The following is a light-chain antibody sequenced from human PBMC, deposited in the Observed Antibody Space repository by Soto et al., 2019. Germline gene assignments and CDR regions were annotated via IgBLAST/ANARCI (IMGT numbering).Light chain of an antibody. CDR3: SLYTTSSTLV. J-gene: IGLJ1*01. V-gene: IGLV2-14*01. CDR1: SSDVGVYDS. CDR2: DVR. Sequence: QSALTQPVSVSGSPGQTSTISCTVTSSDVGVYDSVAWYRLNTGKAPKLMIYDVRKWPWGGSSRFFGSKTGNTSSLSVFGLQAKDDAYYYCSLYTTSSTLVVGTGTKVTAL.